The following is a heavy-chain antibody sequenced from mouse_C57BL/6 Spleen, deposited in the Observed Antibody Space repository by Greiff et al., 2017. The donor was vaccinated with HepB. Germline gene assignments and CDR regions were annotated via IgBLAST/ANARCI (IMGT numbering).Heavy chain of an antibody. CDR3: ARGGDDNDRFAY. CDR2: INPCSGYT. CDR1: GYTFTSYT. D-gene: IGHD2-4*01. V-gene: IGHV1-4*01. Sequence: QVQLKQSGAELARPGASVKLSCKASGYTFTSYTMHWVKQRPGQGLEWIGYINPCSGYTKYNQKFKDKATLTADKSSSTAYMQLSSLTSEDSAVYYCARGGDDNDRFAYWGQGTLVTVSA. J-gene: IGHJ3*01.